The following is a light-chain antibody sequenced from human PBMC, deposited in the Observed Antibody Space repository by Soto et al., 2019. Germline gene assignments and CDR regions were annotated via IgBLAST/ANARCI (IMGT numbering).Light chain of an antibody. CDR3: TSYAGGNNV. J-gene: IGLJ1*01. Sequence: VLTQPPSASGSPGQSVTMSCTGTSSDVGGYNYVSWYQQNPGKVPKLMIYEVNKRPSGVPDRFSGSKSGNTASLTVSGLQAEDEADYYCTSYAGGNNVFGTGTKLTVL. CDR1: SSDVGGYNY. CDR2: EVN. V-gene: IGLV2-8*01.